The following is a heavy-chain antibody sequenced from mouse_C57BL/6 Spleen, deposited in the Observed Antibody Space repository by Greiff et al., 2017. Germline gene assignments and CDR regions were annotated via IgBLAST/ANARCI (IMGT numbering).Heavy chain of an antibody. J-gene: IGHJ1*03. V-gene: IGHV3-6*01. CDR3: ASPLYYGSSHGYFDV. CDR1: GYSITSGYY. Sequence: ESGPGLVKPSQSLSLTCSVTGYSITSGYYWNWIRQFPGNKLEWMGYISYDGSNNYNPSLKNRISITRDTSKNQFFLKLNSVTTEDTATYYCASPLYYGSSHGYFDVWGTGTTVTVSS. D-gene: IGHD1-1*01. CDR2: ISYDGSN.